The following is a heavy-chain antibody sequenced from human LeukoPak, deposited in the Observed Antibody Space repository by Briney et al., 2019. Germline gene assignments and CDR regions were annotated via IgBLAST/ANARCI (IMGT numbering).Heavy chain of an antibody. CDR1: GGSFSGYY. Sequence: KPSETLSLTCAVYGGSFSGYYWSWIRQPPGKGLEWIGEINHSGSTNYNPSLKSRVTISVDTSKNQFSLKLSSVTAADTAVYYCAREAREWLLPTGFDPWGQGTLVTVSS. J-gene: IGHJ5*02. CDR3: AREAREWLLPTGFDP. D-gene: IGHD3-3*01. CDR2: INHSGST. V-gene: IGHV4-34*01.